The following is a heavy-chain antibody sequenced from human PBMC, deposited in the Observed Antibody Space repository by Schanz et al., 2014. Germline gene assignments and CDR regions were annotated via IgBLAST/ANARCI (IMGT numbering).Heavy chain of an antibody. CDR2: IKGDSSEK. D-gene: IGHD4-17*01. Sequence: VQLVESGGALVQPGGSLRLSCSASGFTFSDHWMSWVRQPPGKGLEWVANIKGDSSEKNYVDSVKGRFTISRDNSKNILYLQMNSLRAEDTALYYCAKDPHKDYGGKPQTFDIWGQGTMVTVSS. V-gene: IGHV3-7*04. CDR3: AKDPHKDYGGKPQTFDI. J-gene: IGHJ3*02. CDR1: GFTFSDHW.